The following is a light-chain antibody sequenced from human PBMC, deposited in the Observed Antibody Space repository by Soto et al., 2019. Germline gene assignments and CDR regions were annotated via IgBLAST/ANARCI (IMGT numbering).Light chain of an antibody. V-gene: IGKV1-9*01. CDR2: AAS. CDR3: QQLNSHPRT. CDR1: QGISSY. J-gene: IGKJ1*01. Sequence: IQLTQSPSSLSASVGDRVTITCRASQGISSYLAWYQQKPGKAPKLLIYAASTLQSGVPSRFSGSGSGTDFTFTISSLQPEDFATYYCQQLNSHPRTFGQGTKVDIK.